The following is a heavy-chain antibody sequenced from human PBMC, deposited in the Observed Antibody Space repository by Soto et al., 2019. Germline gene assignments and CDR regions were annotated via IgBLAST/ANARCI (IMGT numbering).Heavy chain of an antibody. CDR1: GFTFSSYG. D-gene: IGHD3-3*01. V-gene: IGHV3-30*18. Sequence: QVQLVESGGGVVQPGRSLRLSCAASGFTFSSYGMHWVRQAPGKGLEWVAVISYDGSNKYYADSVKGRFTISRDNSKNPLYLQMNSLRAEDTAVYYCAKTGILEWLLYHWYFDLWGRGTLVTVSS. CDR2: ISYDGSNK. J-gene: IGHJ2*01. CDR3: AKTGILEWLLYHWYFDL.